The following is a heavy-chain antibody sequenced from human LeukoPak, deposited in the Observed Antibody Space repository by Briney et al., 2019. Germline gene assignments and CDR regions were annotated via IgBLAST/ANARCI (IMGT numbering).Heavy chain of an antibody. J-gene: IGHJ4*02. V-gene: IGHV3-23*01. CDR1: GFTFSNYG. D-gene: IGHD7-27*01. Sequence: GGTLRLSCAASGFTFSNYGMNWIRQAPGKGLEWLSGISPRGGGTYYADSVKGRFTISRDDSKNTLSLQMNSLTVEDTAVYYCARDLAWGAFDYWGQGTLVTVSS. CDR3: ARDLAWGAFDY. CDR2: ISPRGGGT.